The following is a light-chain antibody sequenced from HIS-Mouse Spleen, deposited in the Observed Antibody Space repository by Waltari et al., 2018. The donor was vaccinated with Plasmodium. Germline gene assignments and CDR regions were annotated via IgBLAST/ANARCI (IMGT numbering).Light chain of an antibody. CDR2: EKN. CDR1: SSNIGNNY. V-gene: IGLV1-51*01. CDR3: GTWDSSLSAGV. Sequence: QSVLTQPPSVSAAPGQKVTISCSGSSSNIGNNYVSWYQQLPGTALKLLIYEKNKRPSGIPDRCPGSKSGTSATLGITGLQTGDEADYYCGTWDSSLSAGVFGGGTKLTVL. J-gene: IGLJ3*02.